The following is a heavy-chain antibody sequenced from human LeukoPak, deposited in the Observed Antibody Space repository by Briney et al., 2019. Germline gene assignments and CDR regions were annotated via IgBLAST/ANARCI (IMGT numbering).Heavy chain of an antibody. CDR1: GGSISSSNSY. CDR3: ARDPYYYDSVSYVYFDC. V-gene: IGHV4-39*07. D-gene: IGHD3-10*01. Sequence: SETLSLTCTVSGGSISSSNSYWGWIRQPPGKGLEWIVSIYYNRNTYYNPSLKSRVTISVDTSKNQFSLKLSSVTAADTAVYYCARDPYYYDSVSYVYFDCWGQGTLVTISS. J-gene: IGHJ4*02. CDR2: IYYNRNT.